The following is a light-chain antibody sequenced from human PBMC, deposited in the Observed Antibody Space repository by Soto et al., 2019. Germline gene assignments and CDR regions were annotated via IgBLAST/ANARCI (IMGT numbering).Light chain of an antibody. CDR3: QQYNNCPPMYT. Sequence: EIVMTQSPATLSVSPGERATLSCRASQSVSSNLAWYQQKAGQAPRLLINGASTRATGSAARFSGSGSGTEFTLTISSLQSEDFAVYYCQQYNNCPPMYTFGQGTKLEIK. CDR1: QSVSSN. CDR2: GAS. V-gene: IGKV3-15*01. J-gene: IGKJ2*01.